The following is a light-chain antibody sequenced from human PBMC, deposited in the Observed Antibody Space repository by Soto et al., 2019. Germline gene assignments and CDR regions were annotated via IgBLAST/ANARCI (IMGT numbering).Light chain of an antibody. CDR2: AAS. Sequence: EIVLTQSPGTLSLSPGERATLSCRASQSVSVNSLAWYQQKGGQAPRLLIYAASTRATGVPDRFSGTGSGTDFALTISSLQPDDFATYYCQHYNSYSEAFGQGTKVELK. J-gene: IGKJ1*01. CDR3: QHYNSYSEA. CDR1: QSVSVNS. V-gene: IGKV3-20*01.